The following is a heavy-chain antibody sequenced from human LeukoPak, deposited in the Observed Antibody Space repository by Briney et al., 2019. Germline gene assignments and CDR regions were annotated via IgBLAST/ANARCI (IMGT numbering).Heavy chain of an antibody. CDR2: TYYRSKWYY. CDR3: ARELNNCLDY. D-gene: IGHD1-1*01. CDR1: GDSVSGNAVA. Sequence: SQTLSLTCVLSGDSVSGNAVAWNWIRQSPSRGLEWLGRTYYRSKWYYDFPVSVKSRMTFTPDTSKNQFSLQLNSVTPDDTAVYYCARELNNCLDYWGQGTLVTVSS. V-gene: IGHV6-1*01. J-gene: IGHJ4*02.